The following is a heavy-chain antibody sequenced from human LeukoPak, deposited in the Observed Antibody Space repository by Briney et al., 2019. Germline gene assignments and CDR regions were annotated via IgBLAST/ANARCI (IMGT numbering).Heavy chain of an antibody. V-gene: IGHV1-69*06. CDR1: RDTFNDYA. CDR2: TFPMFGTS. D-gene: IGHD6-19*01. Sequence: ASVKVSCKASRDTFNDYAITWVRQAPGQGPEWMGGTFPMFGTSTYAQKFQGRVTITADKSTSTAYMELSSLRSEDTAVYYCARSSHSTVAGNYWGQGTLVTVSS. J-gene: IGHJ4*02. CDR3: ARSSHSTVAGNY.